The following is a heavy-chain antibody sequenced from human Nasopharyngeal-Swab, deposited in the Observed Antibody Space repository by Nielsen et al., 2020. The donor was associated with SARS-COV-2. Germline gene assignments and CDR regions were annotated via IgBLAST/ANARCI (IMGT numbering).Heavy chain of an antibody. V-gene: IGHV1-8*01. CDR3: ARDGYGDYLHNWFDP. D-gene: IGHD4-17*01. J-gene: IGHJ5*02. CDR2: MNPNSGNT. CDR1: GYTFTSYD. Sequence: ASVKVSCKASGYTFTSYDINWVRQATGQGLEWMGWMNPNSGNTGYAQKLQGRVTMTRNTSISTAYMELSSLRSEDTAVYYCARDGYGDYLHNWFDPWGQGTLVTVSS.